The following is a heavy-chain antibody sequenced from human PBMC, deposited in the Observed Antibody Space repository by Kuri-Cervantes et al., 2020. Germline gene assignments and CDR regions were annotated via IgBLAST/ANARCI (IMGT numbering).Heavy chain of an antibody. Sequence: SETLSLTCTVSGGSISSSSYYWGWIRQPPGKGQEWIGSIYYSGSTYYNPSLKSRVTISVDTSKNQFSLKLSSVTAADTAVYYCARRTNWEYYFDYWGQGTLVTVSS. J-gene: IGHJ4*02. CDR1: GGSISSSSYY. V-gene: IGHV4-39*01. CDR3: ARRTNWEYYFDY. D-gene: IGHD7-27*01. CDR2: IYYSGST.